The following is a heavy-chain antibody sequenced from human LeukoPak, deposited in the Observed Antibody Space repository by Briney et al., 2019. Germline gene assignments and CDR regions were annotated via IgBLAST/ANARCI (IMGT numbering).Heavy chain of an antibody. D-gene: IGHD3-10*01. V-gene: IGHV3-21*01. CDR3: AREDSYYYGSGSYPFDY. J-gene: IGHJ4*02. Sequence: PGGSLRLSCAASGFTFSSYSMNWVRQAPGKGLEWVSSISSSSSYIYYADSVEGRFTISRDNAKNSLYLQMNSLRAEDTAVYYCAREDSYYYGSGSYPFDYWGQGTLVTVSS. CDR1: GFTFSSYS. CDR2: ISSSSSYI.